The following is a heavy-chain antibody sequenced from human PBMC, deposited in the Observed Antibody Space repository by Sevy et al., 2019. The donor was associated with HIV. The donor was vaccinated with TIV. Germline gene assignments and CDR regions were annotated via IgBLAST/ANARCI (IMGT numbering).Heavy chain of an antibody. V-gene: IGHV3-7*01. J-gene: IGHJ4*02. CDR1: GFRFTDYW. Sequence: GGSLRLSCAASGFRFTDYWMSWVRQTPGKGLEWVATIKQDESEKYYVDSVKGRFVISRDNGKTSVSLQMNGLRVEDTALYYCAREVGGFNWRPDYFDSWGQGTLVTVSS. CDR2: IKQDESEK. D-gene: IGHD3-3*01. CDR3: AREVGGFNWRPDYFDS.